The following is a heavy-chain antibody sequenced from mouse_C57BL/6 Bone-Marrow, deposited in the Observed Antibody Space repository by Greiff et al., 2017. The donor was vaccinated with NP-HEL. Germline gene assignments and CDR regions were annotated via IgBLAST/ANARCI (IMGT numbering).Heavy chain of an antibody. Sequence: EVKVVESGGGLVQPKGSLKLSCATSGFTFNTYAMHWVRQAPGKGLEWVARIRSKSSNYATYYADSVKDRFTISRDDSQSMLYLQMNNLKTEDTAMYYCVRYGNYVGYFDVWGTGTTVTVSS. CDR1: GFTFNTYA. J-gene: IGHJ1*03. D-gene: IGHD2-10*02. CDR3: VRYGNYVGYFDV. CDR2: IRSKSSNYAT. V-gene: IGHV10-3*01.